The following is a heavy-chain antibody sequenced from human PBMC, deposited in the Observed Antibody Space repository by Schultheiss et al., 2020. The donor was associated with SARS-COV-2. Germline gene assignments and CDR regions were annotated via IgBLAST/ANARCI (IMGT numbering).Heavy chain of an antibody. J-gene: IGHJ6*02. V-gene: IGHV3-48*01. CDR1: GFTFSSYS. D-gene: IGHD3-22*01. Sequence: GGSLRLSCAASGFTFSSYSMNWVRQAPGKGLEWVSYISSSSSTIYYADSVKGRFTISRDNSKNTLYLEMNSLRAEDTAVYYCAKVNYFDRSGYYPHSAMDVWGQGTTVTVSS. CDR3: AKVNYFDRSGYYPHSAMDV. CDR2: ISSSSSTI.